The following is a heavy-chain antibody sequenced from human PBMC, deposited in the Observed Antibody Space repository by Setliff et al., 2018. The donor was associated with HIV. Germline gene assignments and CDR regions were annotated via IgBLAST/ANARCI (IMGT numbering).Heavy chain of an antibody. CDR1: GFTFGTYW. CDR3: ARVDWGRFDY. J-gene: IGHJ4*02. CDR2: INQDGTVI. Sequence: PGGSLRLSCAASGFTFGTYWMTWLRQAPGKGLEWVANINQDGTVIFYVDSVKGRFIMPRDNAKTSVYLDMYSVRAEDTAKYYCARVDWGRFDYLGQGALVTSP. V-gene: IGHV3-7*01. D-gene: IGHD3-16*01.